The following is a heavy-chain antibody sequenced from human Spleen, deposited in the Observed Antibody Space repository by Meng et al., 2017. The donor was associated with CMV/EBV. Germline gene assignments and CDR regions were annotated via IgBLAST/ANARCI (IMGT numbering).Heavy chain of an antibody. CDR3: ARDRRGYDILTGYSYYYYGMDV. CDR2: INYGGST. D-gene: IGHD3-9*01. J-gene: IGHJ6*02. CDR1: GGSVSSSNYI. Sequence: GSLRLSCAVSGGSVSSSNYIWGWIRQPPEKGLEWIGNINYGGSTNYSPSLKSRVTISVDMSKNQFSLKLSSVTAADTAVYYCARDRRGYDILTGYSYYYYGMDVWGQGTTVTVSS. V-gene: IGHV4-39*07.